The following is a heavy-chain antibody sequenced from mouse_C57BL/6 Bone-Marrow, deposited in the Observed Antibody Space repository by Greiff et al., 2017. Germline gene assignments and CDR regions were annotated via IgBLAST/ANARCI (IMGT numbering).Heavy chain of an antibody. Sequence: EVQLQQSGPELVKPGASVKMSCKASGYTFTDYNMHWVKQSHGKSLEWIGYINPNNGGTSYNQKFKGKATLTVNKSSSTAYMELRSLTSEDSAVYYCARFHGSSQYYFDYWGQGTTLTVSS. CDR1: GYTFTDYN. V-gene: IGHV1-22*01. D-gene: IGHD1-1*01. CDR2: INPNNGGT. J-gene: IGHJ2*01. CDR3: ARFHGSSQYYFDY.